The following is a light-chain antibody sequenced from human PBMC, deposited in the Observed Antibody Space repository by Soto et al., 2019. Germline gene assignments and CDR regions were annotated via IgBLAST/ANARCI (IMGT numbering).Light chain of an antibody. CDR2: EVT. Sequence: QSVLTQPPSASGSPGQSVTISCTGTTTDVGGYDLVSWYQQHPGKAPKVIIYEVTKRPSGVPDRFFGSKSGSTASLTVSGLQAEDEAVYYCCSYKVGDNVVFGGGTQLTVL. J-gene: IGLJ3*02. CDR3: CSYKVGDNVV. CDR1: TTDVGGYDL. V-gene: IGLV2-8*01.